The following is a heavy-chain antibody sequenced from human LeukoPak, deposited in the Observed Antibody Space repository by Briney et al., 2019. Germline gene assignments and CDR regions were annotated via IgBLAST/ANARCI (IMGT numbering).Heavy chain of an antibody. CDR2: ISTYNGNT. J-gene: IGHJ4*02. CDR3: TREGGYSSGWYDY. D-gene: IGHD6-19*01. Sequence: ASVRVSCKASGYTFTSYGINWVRQAPGQGLEWMGWISTYNGNTKCSQKLQGRVTMTTDTSTSTVYMELKSLRSDDTAVYYCTREGGYSSGWYDYWGQGTLVTVSS. CDR1: GYTFTSYG. V-gene: IGHV1-18*01.